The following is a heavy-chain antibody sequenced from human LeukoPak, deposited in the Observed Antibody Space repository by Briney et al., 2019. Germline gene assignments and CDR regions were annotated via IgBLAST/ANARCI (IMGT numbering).Heavy chain of an antibody. CDR2: IRYDGSNK. J-gene: IGHJ4*02. V-gene: IGHV3-30*02. D-gene: IGHD3-3*02. Sequence: PGGSLRLSCAASGFTFSSYGMHWVRQAPGEGLEWVAFIRYDGSNKYYADSVKGRFTISRDNSKNTLYLQMNSLRAEDTAVYYCAKDAHLLGEGFDYWGQGTLVTVSS. CDR1: GFTFSSYG. CDR3: AKDAHLLGEGFDY.